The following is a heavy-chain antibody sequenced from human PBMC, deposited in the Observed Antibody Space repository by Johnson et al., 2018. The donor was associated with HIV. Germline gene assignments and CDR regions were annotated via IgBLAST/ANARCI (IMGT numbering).Heavy chain of an antibody. CDR3: ARGRKDIDAADGLDNDAFDM. CDR1: GFTFSSYA. CDR2: ISYDGTNK. D-gene: IGHD6-13*01. Sequence: QVQLVESGGGLVQPGGSLRLSCAASGFTFSSYAMSWVRQSPGKGLQWVAVISYDGTNKYYADPVKGRFTISRDTSKNTLYLQMDSLRGEDSALYYCARGRKDIDAADGLDNDAFDMWGQGTLVTVSS. J-gene: IGHJ3*02. V-gene: IGHV3-30*04.